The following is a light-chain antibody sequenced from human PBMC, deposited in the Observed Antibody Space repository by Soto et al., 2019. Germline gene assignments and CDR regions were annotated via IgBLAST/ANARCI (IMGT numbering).Light chain of an antibody. Sequence: EIVLTQSPATLSLSPGERATLSCRASQSVSSYLAWYQQKPGQAPRLLIYDASNRATGIPARFSCSGSGTDFPLTISSLEPEDFAVYYWQQRSNWPLTFGGGTKVEIK. CDR2: DAS. CDR1: QSVSSY. V-gene: IGKV3-11*01. CDR3: QQRSNWPLT. J-gene: IGKJ4*01.